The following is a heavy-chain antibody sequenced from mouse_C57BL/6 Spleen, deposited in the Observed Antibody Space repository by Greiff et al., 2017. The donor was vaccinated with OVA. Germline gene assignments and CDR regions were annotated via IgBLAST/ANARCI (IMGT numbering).Heavy chain of an antibody. CDR1: GFNIKDYY. V-gene: IGHV14-1*01. CDR3: TTETAQARSFDY. J-gene: IGHJ2*01. CDR2: IDPEDGDT. D-gene: IGHD3-2*02. Sequence: EVQLQQSGAELVRPGASVKLSCTASGFNIKDYYMHWVKQRPEQGLEWIGRIDPEDGDTEYAPKFQGKATMTADTSSNTAYLQLSSLTSEDTAVYDCTTETAQARSFDYWGQGTTLTVSS.